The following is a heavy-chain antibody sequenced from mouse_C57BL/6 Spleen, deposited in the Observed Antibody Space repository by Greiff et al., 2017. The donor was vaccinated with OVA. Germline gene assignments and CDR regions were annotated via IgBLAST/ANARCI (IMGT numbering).Heavy chain of an antibody. CDR3: ARRVYYYYDWGYFDV. V-gene: IGHV1-50*01. J-gene: IGHJ1*03. D-gene: IGHD2-4*01. CDR2: IDPSDSYT. Sequence: VQLQQSGAELVKPGASVKLSCKASGYTFTSYWMQWVKQRPGQGLEWIGEIDPSDSYTNYNQKFKGKATLTVDTSSSTAYMQLSSLTSEDSAVYYCARRVYYYYDWGYFDVRGTGTTVTVPS. CDR1: GYTFTSYW.